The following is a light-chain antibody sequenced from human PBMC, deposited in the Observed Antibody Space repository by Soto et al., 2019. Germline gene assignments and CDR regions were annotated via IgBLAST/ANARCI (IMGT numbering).Light chain of an antibody. J-gene: IGLJ2*01. CDR3: SSYTSSSTLGYVV. V-gene: IGLV2-14*01. CDR2: EVS. CDR1: SSDVGGYNY. Sequence: QSALTQPVSVSGSPGQSITISCTGTSSDVGGYNYVSWYQQHPGKAPKLMIYEVSNRPSGVSNRFSGSKSGNTASLTISGLQAEDEADYYCSSYTSSSTLGYVVFGGGTKLTVL.